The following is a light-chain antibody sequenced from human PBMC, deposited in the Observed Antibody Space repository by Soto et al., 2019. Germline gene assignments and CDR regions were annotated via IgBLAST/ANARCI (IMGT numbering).Light chain of an antibody. CDR2: EVS. V-gene: IGKV2D-29*02. CDR3: MQSTQLPPT. CDR1: QSLLHITGETF. J-gene: IGKJ5*01. Sequence: DVVMTQTPLSLSVAPGQPASISCKSIQSLLHITGETFLFWYLQKPGQSPQLLIYEVSTRVSGVPDRFSGSGSGTDCTLEISRVETDDVGIYYCMQSTQLPPTFGQGTRLEI.